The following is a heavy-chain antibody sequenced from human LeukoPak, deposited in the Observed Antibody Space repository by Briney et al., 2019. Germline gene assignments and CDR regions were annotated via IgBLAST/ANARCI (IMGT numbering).Heavy chain of an antibody. CDR2: ISYDGSNK. V-gene: IGHV3-30-3*01. CDR1: GFTFSSYA. J-gene: IGHJ6*02. CDR3: AKDRIAVAGTRNSRYYYYYGMDV. Sequence: PGGSLRLSCAASGFTFSSYAMHWVRQAPGKGLEWVAVISYDGSNKYYADSVKGRFTISRDNSKNTLYLQMNSLRAEDTAVYYCAKDRIAVAGTRNSRYYYYYGMDVWGQGTTVTVSS. D-gene: IGHD6-19*01.